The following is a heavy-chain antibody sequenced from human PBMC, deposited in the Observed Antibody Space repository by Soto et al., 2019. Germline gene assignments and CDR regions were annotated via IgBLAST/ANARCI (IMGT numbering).Heavy chain of an antibody. V-gene: IGHV4-34*01. J-gene: IGHJ6*02. Sequence: QVQLQQWGAGLLKPSETLSLTCAVYGGSFSGYYWSWIRQPPGKGLEWIGEINHSGSTNYNPSLKRRVTISVETSKNQVSLKLSSVTAADTAVYYCARGPSSIAARRAYYYYYYGMDVWGQGTTVTVSS. CDR3: ARGPSSIAARRAYYYYYYGMDV. CDR1: GGSFSGYY. CDR2: INHSGST. D-gene: IGHD6-6*01.